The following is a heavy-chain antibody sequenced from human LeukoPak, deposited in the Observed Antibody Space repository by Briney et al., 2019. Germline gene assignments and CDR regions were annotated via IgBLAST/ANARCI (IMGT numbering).Heavy chain of an antibody. CDR2: IYHSGNT. CDR3: ASEHCSGTSCYFYDY. D-gene: IGHD2-2*01. J-gene: IGHJ4*02. Sequence: SETLSLTCAVSGYSINSGYFWGWIRQPPGQGLEWIGSIYHSGNTYYNPSLKSRATISIDTSKNQFSLKLSSVTAADTAVYYCASEHCSGTSCYFYDYWGQGTLVTVSS. V-gene: IGHV4-38-2*01. CDR1: GYSINSGYF.